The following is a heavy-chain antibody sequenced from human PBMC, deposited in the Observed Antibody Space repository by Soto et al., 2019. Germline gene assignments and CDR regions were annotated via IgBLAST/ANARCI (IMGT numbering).Heavy chain of an antibody. CDR1: GVSISTTTYY. Sequence: QLQLQGSGPGLVKPSETMSLTCTVSGVSISTTTYYWGWGRQPPGKGLEWIGNLSYTGRTCYNPSLTSLVNISGDTSNNQFSLRLNSVTAEDTAVYYCASHRRYSSGWYYWGMDVWGQGTTVTVSS. CDR3: ASHRRYSSGWYYWGMDV. CDR2: LSYTGRT. D-gene: IGHD6-25*01. J-gene: IGHJ6*02. V-gene: IGHV4-39*01.